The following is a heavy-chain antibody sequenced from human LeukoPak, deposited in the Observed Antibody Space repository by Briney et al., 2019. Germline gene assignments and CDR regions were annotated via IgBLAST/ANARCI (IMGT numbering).Heavy chain of an antibody. J-gene: IGHJ6*02. D-gene: IGHD2-15*01. CDR2: IYSGGST. CDR3: ARGVVDPNYYYYGMDV. V-gene: IGHV3-53*01. Sequence: PGGSLRLSCAASGFTVSSNYMSWVRQAPGKGLEWVSVIYSGGSTYYADSVKGRFTISRDNAKNTLYLQMNSLRAEDTAVYYCARGVVDPNYYYYGMDVWGQGTTVTVSS. CDR1: GFTVSSNY.